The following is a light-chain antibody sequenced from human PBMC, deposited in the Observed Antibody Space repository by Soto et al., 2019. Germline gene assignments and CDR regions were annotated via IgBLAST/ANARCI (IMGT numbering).Light chain of an antibody. CDR2: RIS. V-gene: IGKV3-20*01. J-gene: IGKJ4*01. CDR3: QQYGSSPLVT. CDR1: QSVSNSH. Sequence: ETGLTQSPGTLSLSPGERATLSCRASQSVSNSHLAWYQQKPGQPPRLLIYRISSRATGIPDRFSGSGSGTDFTLTISRLEPEDFAVYYCQQYGSSPLVTFGGGTKVEIK.